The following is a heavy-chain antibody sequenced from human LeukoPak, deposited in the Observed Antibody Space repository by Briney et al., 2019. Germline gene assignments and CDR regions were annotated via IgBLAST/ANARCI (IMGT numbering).Heavy chain of an antibody. CDR2: IRYDGSNK. J-gene: IGHJ6*02. V-gene: IGHV3-30*02. CDR1: GFTFSSYG. D-gene: IGHD3-10*01. CDR3: AKASDYYGSGRGNHYYYYGMDV. Sequence: GGSLRLSCAASGFTFSSYGVHWVRQAPGKGLEWVAFIRYDGSNKYYADSVKGRFTISRDNSKNTLYLQMNSLRAEDTAVYYCAKASDYYGSGRGNHYYYYGMDVWGQGTTVTVSS.